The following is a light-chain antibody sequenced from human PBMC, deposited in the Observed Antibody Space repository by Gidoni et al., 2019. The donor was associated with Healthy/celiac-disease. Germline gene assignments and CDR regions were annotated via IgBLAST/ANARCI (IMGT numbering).Light chain of an antibody. CDR3: QQYNSYPYT. V-gene: IGKV1-5*03. J-gene: IGKJ2*01. CDR2: DAS. CDR1: QSISNW. Sequence: DIQRTQSPSTLSASVGDGVTITSRASQSISNWLAWYQQKPGKAPKLLIYDASNLQSGVPSRFSGSGSGTEFTLTISSLQPDDFATYYCQQYNSYPYTFGQGTKLEIK.